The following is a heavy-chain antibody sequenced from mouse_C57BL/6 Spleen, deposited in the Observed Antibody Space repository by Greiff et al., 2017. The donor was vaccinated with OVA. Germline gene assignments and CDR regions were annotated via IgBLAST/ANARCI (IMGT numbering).Heavy chain of an antibody. J-gene: IGHJ2*01. CDR3: ARHENYYGYFDY. Sequence: VKLVESGAELVKPGASVKLSCKASGYTFTEYTIHWVKQRSGQGLEWIGWFYPGSGSIKYNEKFKDKATLTADKSSSTVYMELSRLTSEDSAVYFCARHENYYGYFDYWGQGTTLTVSS. CDR1: GYTFTEYT. V-gene: IGHV1-62-2*01. CDR2: FYPGSGSI. D-gene: IGHD1-1*01.